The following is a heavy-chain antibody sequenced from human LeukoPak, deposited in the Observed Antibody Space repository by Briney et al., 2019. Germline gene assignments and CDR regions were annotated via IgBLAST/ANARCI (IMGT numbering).Heavy chain of an antibody. CDR1: GFTFSSYG. Sequence: GGSLRLSCAASGFTFSSYGMHWVRQAPGKGLEWVSSISSSSSYIYYADSVKGRFTISRDNTKNSLYLQMNSLRAEDTAVYYCARDLAVAGTVDYWGQGTLVTVSS. J-gene: IGHJ4*02. D-gene: IGHD6-19*01. CDR2: ISSSSSYI. CDR3: ARDLAVAGTVDY. V-gene: IGHV3-21*01.